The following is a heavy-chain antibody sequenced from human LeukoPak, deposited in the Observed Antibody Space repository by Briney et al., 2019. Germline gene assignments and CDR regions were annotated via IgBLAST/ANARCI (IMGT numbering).Heavy chain of an antibody. CDR3: ARAYYFDSSGYDDAFDT. J-gene: IGHJ3*02. Sequence: NPSETLSLTCTISGGSISNYYWTWIRQPPGKGLEWLGFISYSGSTSYNPSLKSRVTISLDTSKNQFSLKLSSVTAADTAVYYCARAYYFDSSGYDDAFDTWGQGTMVTVSS. CDR1: GGSISNYY. CDR2: ISYSGST. D-gene: IGHD3-22*01. V-gene: IGHV4-59*01.